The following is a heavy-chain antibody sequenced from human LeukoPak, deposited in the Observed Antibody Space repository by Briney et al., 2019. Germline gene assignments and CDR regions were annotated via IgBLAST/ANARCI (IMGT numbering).Heavy chain of an antibody. CDR2: ISGSGGST. V-gene: IGHV3-23*01. CDR1: GFXFSSYA. D-gene: IGHD3-22*01. Sequence: GGSLRLSCAASGFXFSSYAMSWVRQAPGKGLEWASAISGSGGSTYSADSVKGRFTISRDNSKNTLYLQMNSLRAEDTAVYYCAKRGYYYDSSGYYYFDYWGQGTLVTVSS. CDR3: AKRGYYYDSSGYYYFDY. J-gene: IGHJ4*02.